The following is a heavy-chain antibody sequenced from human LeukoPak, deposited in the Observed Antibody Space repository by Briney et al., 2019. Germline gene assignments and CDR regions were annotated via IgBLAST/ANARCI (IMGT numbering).Heavy chain of an antibody. CDR2: IHYSARI. D-gene: IGHD3-22*01. CDR1: GYSISSGYY. CDR3: ARDRYYYDSSARYFDY. Sequence: PSETLSLTCTVSGYSISSGYYWGWIRQPPGKGLEWTGSIHYSARIYYNPSLKSRLTISPDTSKNQFSLKLTSVTAADTAVYYCARDRYYYDSSARYFDYWGRGTLVTVSS. V-gene: IGHV4-38-2*02. J-gene: IGHJ4*02.